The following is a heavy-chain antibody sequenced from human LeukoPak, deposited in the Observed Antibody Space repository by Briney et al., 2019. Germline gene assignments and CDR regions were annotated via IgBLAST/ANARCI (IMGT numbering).Heavy chain of an antibody. CDR1: GYTSTVYY. CDR3: ARGHWIGQDYSFMDV. J-gene: IGHJ6*03. CDR2: VNPTSGGP. Sequence: ASVKVSCKASGYTSTVYYVHWVRQTPGQSLEWMGWVNPTSGGPNFAQKIQGRVTLSRDTSISTVYMELSSLTSDDTAVYFCARGHWIGQDYSFMDVWGKGTTVTVSS. D-gene: IGHD1-1*01. V-gene: IGHV1-2*02.